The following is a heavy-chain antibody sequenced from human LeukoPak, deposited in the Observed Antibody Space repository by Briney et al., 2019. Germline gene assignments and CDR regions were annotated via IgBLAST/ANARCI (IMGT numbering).Heavy chain of an antibody. D-gene: IGHD6-13*01. Sequence: SETLSLTCTVSGGSINSYYWSWIRQPPGKGLEWIGYIYYSGSTNYNPSLKSRATISVDTSKNQFSLKVSSVTAADTAVYYCASSVQLNYFDYWGQGTLVTVSS. CDR2: IYYSGST. CDR3: ASSVQLNYFDY. J-gene: IGHJ4*02. CDR1: GGSINSYY. V-gene: IGHV4-59*01.